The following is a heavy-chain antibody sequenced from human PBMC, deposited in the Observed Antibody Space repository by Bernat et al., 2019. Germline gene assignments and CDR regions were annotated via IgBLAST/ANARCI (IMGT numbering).Heavy chain of an antibody. CDR3: AREMDCSGGLCSDY. CDR1: GFTFDDYA. J-gene: IGHJ4*02. D-gene: IGHD2-15*01. V-gene: IGHV3-9*01. CDR2: ISWNSGSI. Sequence: EVQLVESGGGLVQPGRSLRLSCAASGFTFDDYAMHWVRQAPGKGLEWVSGISWNSGSIGYADSVKGRFTISRDNAKNSLYLQMNSMRAEDTAVYYCAREMDCSGGLCSDYWGQGTLVTVSS.